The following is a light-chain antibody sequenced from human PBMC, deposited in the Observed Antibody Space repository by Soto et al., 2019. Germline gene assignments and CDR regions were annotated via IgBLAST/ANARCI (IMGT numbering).Light chain of an antibody. CDR2: EVS. V-gene: IGLV2-14*01. CDR1: SSDVGGYSY. J-gene: IGLJ1*01. Sequence: QSVLTQPASVSGSPGQSINLYCTGTSSDVGGYSYVSWYQQHPDKAPKFLIYEVSTRPSGVSDRFSGSKSGNTALLTISGLQSEDEADYYCISYTRTSSLIFGAVTKVTVL. CDR3: ISYTRTSSLI.